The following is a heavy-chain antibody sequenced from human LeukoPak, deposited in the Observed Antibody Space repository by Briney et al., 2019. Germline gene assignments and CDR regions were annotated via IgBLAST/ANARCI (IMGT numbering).Heavy chain of an antibody. CDR2: IDTDGIST. V-gene: IGHV3-74*01. Sequence: GGSLRLSCAASGLTFSNCWMHWVRQAPGKGLVWVSRIDTDGISTIYADSVKGRFTLSRDNAKNSLYLQMNSLRAEDTAVYYCARVYSTSWSFPDWGQGILVTVSS. CDR3: ARVYSTSWSFPD. J-gene: IGHJ4*02. CDR1: GLTFSNCW. D-gene: IGHD6-13*01.